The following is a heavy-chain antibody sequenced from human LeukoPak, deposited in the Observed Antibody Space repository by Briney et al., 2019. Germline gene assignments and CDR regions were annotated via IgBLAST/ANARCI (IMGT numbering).Heavy chain of an antibody. CDR1: GFIFSSYG. CDR3: AKDRAAAAATGGDY. J-gene: IGHJ4*02. D-gene: IGHD2-2*01. CDR2: IRYDGSNK. Sequence: GGSLRLSCAASGFIFSSYGIHWVRQAPGKGPEWVAFIRYDGSNKYYADSVKGRFTISRDNSKNTLYLQMNSLRAEDTAVYFCAKDRAAAAATGGDYWGQGTPVTVSP. V-gene: IGHV3-30*02.